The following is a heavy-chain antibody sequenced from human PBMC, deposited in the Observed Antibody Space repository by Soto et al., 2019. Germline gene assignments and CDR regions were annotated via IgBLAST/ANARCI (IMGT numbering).Heavy chain of an antibody. CDR3: ARFYDSSGYYGYDAFDI. CDR2: ISSSSSYI. V-gene: IGHV3-21*01. Sequence: GGSPRLSCAASGFTFSSYSMNWVRQAPGKGLEWVSSISSSSSYIYYADSVKGRFTISRDNAKNSLYLQMNSLRAEDTAVYYCARFYDSSGYYGYDAFDIWGQGTMVTVSS. CDR1: GFTFSSYS. D-gene: IGHD3-22*01. J-gene: IGHJ3*02.